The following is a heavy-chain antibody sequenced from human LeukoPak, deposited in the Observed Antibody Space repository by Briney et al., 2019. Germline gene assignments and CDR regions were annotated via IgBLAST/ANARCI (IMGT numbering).Heavy chain of an antibody. V-gene: IGHV3-74*01. CDR3: AREVFEGQRQSDAFDV. J-gene: IGHJ3*01. Sequence: GGSLRLSCAASGFTFSSHWMHWVRQAPGEGLVWVSRVNGPGAWTHYADSVRGRFIISRDNAENTISLQMNNLRAEDTAVYFCAREVFEGQRQSDAFDVWGQGTMVTVSS. D-gene: IGHD6-25*01. CDR1: GFTFSSHW. CDR2: VNGPGAWT.